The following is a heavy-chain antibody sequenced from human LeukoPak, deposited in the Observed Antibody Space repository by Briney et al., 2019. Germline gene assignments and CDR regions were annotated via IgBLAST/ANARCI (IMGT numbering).Heavy chain of an antibody. Sequence: PGGSLRLSCAASGFTFSSYAMSWVRQAPGKGLEWVSAISGSGGSTYYADSVKGRSTISRDNSKNTLYLQMNSLRAEDTAVYYCAKQTGIVGATNWFDPWGQGTLVTVSS. CDR1: GFTFSSYA. V-gene: IGHV3-23*01. CDR2: ISGSGGST. J-gene: IGHJ5*02. D-gene: IGHD1-26*01. CDR3: AKQTGIVGATNWFDP.